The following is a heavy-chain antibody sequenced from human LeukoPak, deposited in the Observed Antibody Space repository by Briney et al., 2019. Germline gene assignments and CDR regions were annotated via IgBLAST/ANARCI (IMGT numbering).Heavy chain of an antibody. CDR3: AIDRGYSHGFDY. CDR2: ISYDGRNK. CDR1: GFTFGSYG. Sequence: PGGSLRLSCAASGFTFGSYGMHWVRQAPGKGREWVAAISYDGRNKEYVDSVKGRFTISRDNSKNTLYLQMNSLRAEDTAVYNCAIDRGYSHGFDYWGQGTLVTVSS. J-gene: IGHJ4*02. D-gene: IGHD5-18*01. V-gene: IGHV3-30*03.